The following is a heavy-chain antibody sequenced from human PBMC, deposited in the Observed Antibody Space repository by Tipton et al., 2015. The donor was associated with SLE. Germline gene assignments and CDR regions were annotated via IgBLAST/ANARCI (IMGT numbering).Heavy chain of an antibody. Sequence: QVQLVQSGAEVKKPGASVKVSCKASGYTFTGYYMHWMRQTPGQGLEWMGWINPNSGGTTYAQKFQGRVTMTRDTSISTAYMEPGRLRSDDTAVYFCARVLTGDPGDISGQGTMVTVSS. CDR3: ARVLTGDPGDI. V-gene: IGHV1-2*02. CDR2: INPNSGGT. J-gene: IGHJ3*02. CDR1: GYTFTGYY. D-gene: IGHD7-27*01.